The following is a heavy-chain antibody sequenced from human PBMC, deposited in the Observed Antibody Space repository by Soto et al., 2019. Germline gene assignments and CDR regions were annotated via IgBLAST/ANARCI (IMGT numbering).Heavy chain of an antibody. CDR3: ANFMSCYVGPCEFWAPYLQTTVEP. D-gene: IGHD4-17*01. CDR2: ISGSGGST. J-gene: IGHJ5*02. V-gene: IGHV3-23*01. CDR1: GFTFSSYA. Sequence: PGGSLRLSCAASGFTFSSYAMSWVGQAPGEGLEWVSAISGSGGSTYYADSVKGRFTISRDNSKNTLYLQMNSLRAEDTAVYYCANFMSCYVGPCEFWAPYLQTTVEPWGQGTLVTVSS.